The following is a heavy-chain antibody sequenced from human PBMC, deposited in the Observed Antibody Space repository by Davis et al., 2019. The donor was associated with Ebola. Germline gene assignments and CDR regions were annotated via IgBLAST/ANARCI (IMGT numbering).Heavy chain of an antibody. V-gene: IGHV5-51*01. CDR3: ARQIAAAMSGDAFDI. Sequence: GESLKISCKGSGYSFTSYWIGWVRQMPGKGLEWMGIIYPGDSDTRYSPSFQGQVTISAAKSISTAYLQWSSLKASDTAMYYCARQIAAAMSGDAFDIWGQGTMVTVSS. J-gene: IGHJ3*02. D-gene: IGHD2-2*01. CDR1: GYSFTSYW. CDR2: IYPGDSDT.